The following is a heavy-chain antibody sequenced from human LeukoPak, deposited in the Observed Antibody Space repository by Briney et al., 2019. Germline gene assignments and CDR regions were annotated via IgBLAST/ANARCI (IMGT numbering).Heavy chain of an antibody. CDR1: GGSISSYY. J-gene: IGHJ4*02. Sequence: NSSETLSLTCTVSGGSISSYYWSWIRQPAGKGLEWIGHIYIAGSTNYNPSLKSRVTMSVDTSKNQFSLKLSSVTAADTALYYCARHHYDHYGDYVFDYWGQGTLVTVSS. CDR2: IYIAGST. V-gene: IGHV4-4*07. CDR3: ARHHYDHYGDYVFDY. D-gene: IGHD4-17*01.